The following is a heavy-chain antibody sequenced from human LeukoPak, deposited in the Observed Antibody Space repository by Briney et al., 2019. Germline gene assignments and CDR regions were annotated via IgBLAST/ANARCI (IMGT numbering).Heavy chain of an antibody. CDR2: IYYSGST. Sequence: PSETLSLTCTVSGGSISSYYWSWIRQPPGKGLEWIGYIYYSGSTNYNPSLKSRVTISVDTSKNQFFLKLSSVTAADTAVYYCARSRGGIAVAGGFDYWGQGTLVTVSS. J-gene: IGHJ4*02. CDR3: ARSRGGIAVAGGFDY. V-gene: IGHV4-59*08. D-gene: IGHD6-19*01. CDR1: GGSISSYY.